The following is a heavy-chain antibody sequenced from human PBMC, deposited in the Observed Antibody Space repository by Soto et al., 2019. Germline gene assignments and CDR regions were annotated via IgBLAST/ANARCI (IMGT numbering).Heavy chain of an antibody. CDR3: ASESGIAVAGWFDP. Sequence: GGSLRLSCAASGFTFSSYAMHWVRQAPGKGLEWVAVISYDGSNKYYADSVKGRFTISRDNSKNTLYLQMNSLRAEDTAVYYCASESGIAVAGWFDPWGQGTLVTVSS. V-gene: IGHV3-30-3*01. CDR2: ISYDGSNK. D-gene: IGHD6-19*01. CDR1: GFTFSSYA. J-gene: IGHJ5*02.